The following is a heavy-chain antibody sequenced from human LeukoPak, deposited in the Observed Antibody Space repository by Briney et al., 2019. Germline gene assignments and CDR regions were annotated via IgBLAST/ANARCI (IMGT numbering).Heavy chain of an antibody. D-gene: IGHD3-10*01. J-gene: IGHJ4*02. V-gene: IGHV4-34*01. CDR1: GGSFSGYY. CDR2: INHSGST. CDR3: ARGPPYYYGSGSYRLDY. Sequence: TSETLSLTCAVYGGSFSGYYWSWIRQPPGKGLEWIGEINHSGSTNYNPSLKSRVTISVDTSKNQFSLKLSSVTAADTAVYYCARGPPYYYGSGSYRLDYWGQGTLVTVSS.